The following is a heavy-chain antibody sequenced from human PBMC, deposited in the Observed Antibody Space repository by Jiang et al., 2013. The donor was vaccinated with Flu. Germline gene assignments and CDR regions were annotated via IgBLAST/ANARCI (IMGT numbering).Heavy chain of an antibody. V-gene: IGHV3-23*01. CDR3: VKAITVITVGDY. CDR2: ISGSGYSI. CDR1: GLTFSKFA. D-gene: IGHD4-17*01. Sequence: QLLESGGGLVQPGGSLRLSCTVSGLTFSKFAMSWVRQAPGKGLEWVSDISGSGYSIFYSDSVRGRFTVSRDNSKDTLYLQMNSLRVDDTATYYCVKAITVITVGDYWGQGTLVTVSS. J-gene: IGHJ4*02.